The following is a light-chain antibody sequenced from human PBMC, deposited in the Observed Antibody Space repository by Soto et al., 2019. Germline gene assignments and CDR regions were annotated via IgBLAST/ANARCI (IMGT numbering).Light chain of an antibody. Sequence: DIQMTQSPSTLSAAVGDRVTIACRASQSISSWLAWYQQKPGKAPELLIYAASSLQSGVPSRFSGSGSGTEFTLTIGRLQSEDFGSYYCQPYESLSPYTFGQGTKVDIK. V-gene: IGKV1-5*01. CDR1: QSISSW. J-gene: IGKJ2*01. CDR2: AAS. CDR3: QPYESLSPYT.